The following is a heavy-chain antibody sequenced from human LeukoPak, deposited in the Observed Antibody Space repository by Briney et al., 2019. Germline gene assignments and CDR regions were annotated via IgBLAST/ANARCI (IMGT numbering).Heavy chain of an antibody. CDR1: GDSISSYY. D-gene: IGHD3-22*01. CDR2: ISYSGST. CDR3: GRLRDSVYLSWLDP. J-gene: IGHJ5*02. V-gene: IGHV4-59*08. Sequence: SETLSLTCTVSGDSISSYYWSWIRQPPGKGLEWIGYISYSGSTNYSPSLRSRVTMSVDTSKNQFSLKLSSVTAADTAVYYCGRLRDSVYLSWLDPWGQGTLVTVSS.